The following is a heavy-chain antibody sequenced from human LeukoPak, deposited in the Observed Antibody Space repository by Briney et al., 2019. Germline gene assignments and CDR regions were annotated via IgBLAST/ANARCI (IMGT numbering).Heavy chain of an antibody. Sequence: GRSLRLSCAASGFTFDDYAMYWVRQAPGKGLEWVSGISWNSGSIGYADSVKGRFTISRDNAKNSLYLQMNSLRAEDTALYYCAKDMANNGEGYFDYWGQGTLVTVSS. CDR1: GFTFDDYA. CDR3: AKDMANNGEGYFDY. J-gene: IGHJ4*02. D-gene: IGHD4-17*01. V-gene: IGHV3-9*01. CDR2: ISWNSGSI.